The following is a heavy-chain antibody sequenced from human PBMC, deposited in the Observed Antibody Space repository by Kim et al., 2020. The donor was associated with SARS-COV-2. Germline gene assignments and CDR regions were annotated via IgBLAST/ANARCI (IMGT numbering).Heavy chain of an antibody. CDR3: AREEVYDILTGYYGLFDP. D-gene: IGHD3-9*01. V-gene: IGHV4-61*02. CDR1: GGSISSGSYY. CDR2: IYTSGST. Sequence: SETLSLTCTVSGGSISSGSYYWSWIRQPAGKGLEWIGRIYTSGSTNYNPSLKSRVTISVDTSKNQFSLKLSSVTAADTAVYYCAREEVYDILTGYYGLFDPWGQGTLVTVSS. J-gene: IGHJ5*02.